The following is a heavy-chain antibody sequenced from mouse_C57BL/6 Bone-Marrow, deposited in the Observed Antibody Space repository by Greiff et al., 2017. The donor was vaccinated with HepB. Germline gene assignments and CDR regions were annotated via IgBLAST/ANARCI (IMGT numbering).Heavy chain of an antibody. V-gene: IGHV1-61*01. CDR1: GYTFTSYW. CDR3: ARTEITTVVGSY. CDR2: IYPSDSET. J-gene: IGHJ2*01. D-gene: IGHD1-1*01. Sequence: VQLQQPGAELVRPGSSVKLSCKASGYTFTSYWMDWVKQRPGQGLEWIGNIYPSDSETHYNQKFKDKATLTVDKSSSTAYMQLSSLTSEYSAVYYCARTEITTVVGSYWGQGTTLTVSS.